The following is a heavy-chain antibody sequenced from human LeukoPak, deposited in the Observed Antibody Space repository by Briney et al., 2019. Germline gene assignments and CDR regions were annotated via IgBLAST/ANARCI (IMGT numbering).Heavy chain of an antibody. CDR1: GFSFSSYY. V-gene: IGHV3-30*04. CDR2: ISYDGSNK. CDR3: AREVRACSSTSCYPGYYYGMDV. J-gene: IGHJ6*02. Sequence: HSGGSLRLSCAASGFSFSSYYMSWVRQAPGKGLEWVAVISYDGSNKYYADSVKGRFTISRDNSKNTLYLQMNSLRAEDTAVYYCAREVRACSSTSCYPGYYYGMDVWGQGTTVTVSS. D-gene: IGHD2-2*01.